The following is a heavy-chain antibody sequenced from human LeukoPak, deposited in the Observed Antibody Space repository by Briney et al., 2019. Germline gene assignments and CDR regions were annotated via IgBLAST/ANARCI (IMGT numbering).Heavy chain of an antibody. J-gene: IGHJ6*03. D-gene: IGHD2-15*01. Sequence: GASVKVSCKASGYTFTGYYMHWVRQAPGQGLEWMGWINPNSGGTNYAQKFQGWVTMTRDTSISTAYMELSRLRSDDTAVYYCARSRSEDIRDYYYYMDVWGKGTTVTVSS. CDR1: GYTFTGYY. CDR2: INPNSGGT. V-gene: IGHV1-2*04. CDR3: ARSRSEDIRDYYYYMDV.